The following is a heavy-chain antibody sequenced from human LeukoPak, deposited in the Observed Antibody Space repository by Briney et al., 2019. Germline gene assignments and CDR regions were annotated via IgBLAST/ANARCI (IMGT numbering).Heavy chain of an antibody. Sequence: GGSLRLSCAASGFTFSSYAMSWVRQTPGKGLEWVSTISASGGSTYYADSVKGRFTISRDNSKNTLYLQMNSLRAEDTAVYYCAKRLSYTSSWYYFDYWAQGTLVTVSS. J-gene: IGHJ4*02. CDR2: ISASGGST. CDR1: GFTFSSYA. D-gene: IGHD6-13*01. CDR3: AKRLSYTSSWYYFDY. V-gene: IGHV3-23*01.